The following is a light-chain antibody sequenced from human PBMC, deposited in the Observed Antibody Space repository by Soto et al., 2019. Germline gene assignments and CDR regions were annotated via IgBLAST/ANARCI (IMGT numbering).Light chain of an antibody. CDR3: LQRSDWPLT. CDR1: QSVRTY. CDR2: DAS. J-gene: IGKJ4*01. V-gene: IGKV3-11*01. Sequence: EIVMTQSPATLSLSPGERATLSCRASQSVRTYLAWYQQKPGQDPRTLLFDASQRATGIPARFSGSGSGTDFTLSISNLVPEDLALYYCLQRSDWPLTFGGGTEVEIK.